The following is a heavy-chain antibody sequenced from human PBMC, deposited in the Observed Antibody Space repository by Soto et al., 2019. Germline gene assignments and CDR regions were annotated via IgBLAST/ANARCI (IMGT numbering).Heavy chain of an antibody. J-gene: IGHJ6*02. V-gene: IGHV1-18*04. Sequence: ASVKVSCKASGYTFTSYGISWVRQAPGQGLEWMGWISAYNGNTNYAQKLQGRVTMTTDISTSTAYMELRSLRSDDTAVYYCARGPGNPYYYYYGMDVWGQGXTVTVYS. CDR2: ISAYNGNT. D-gene: IGHD4-4*01. CDR3: ARGPGNPYYYYYGMDV. CDR1: GYTFTSYG.